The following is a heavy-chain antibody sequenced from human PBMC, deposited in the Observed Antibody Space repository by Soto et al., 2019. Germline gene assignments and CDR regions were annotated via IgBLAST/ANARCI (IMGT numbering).Heavy chain of an antibody. D-gene: IGHD3-22*01. CDR2: INSDGSST. Sequence: GGSLRLSCAASGITFSSYWMHWVRQAPGKGLVWVSRINSDGSSTSYADSVKGRFTISRDNAKNTLYLQMNSLRAEDTAVYYCARDQDYYDSSGYEYYYYGMDVWGQGTTVTVSS. CDR3: ARDQDYYDSSGYEYYYYGMDV. J-gene: IGHJ6*02. V-gene: IGHV3-74*01. CDR1: GITFSSYW.